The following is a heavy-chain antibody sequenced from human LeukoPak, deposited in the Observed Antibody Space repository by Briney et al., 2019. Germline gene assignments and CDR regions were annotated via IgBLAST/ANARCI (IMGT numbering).Heavy chain of an antibody. J-gene: IGHJ4*02. D-gene: IGHD6-19*01. CDR3: ARVGTSGWASDY. CDR1: GFTFSSYS. CDR2: ISSSSRTI. V-gene: IGHV3-48*04. Sequence: GGSLRLSCAASGFTFSSYSINWVRQAPGKGLEWLSYISSSSRTISYADSLKGRFTVSRDNAKNSLDLQMNSLRVEDTAVYYCARVGTSGWASDYWGQGTLVTVSS.